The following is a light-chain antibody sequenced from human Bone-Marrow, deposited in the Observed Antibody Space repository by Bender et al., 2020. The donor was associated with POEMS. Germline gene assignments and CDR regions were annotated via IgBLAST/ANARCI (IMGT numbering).Light chain of an antibody. CDR2: GDS. J-gene: IGLJ2*01. CDR3: HVWDHVSVSGL. Sequence: SNVLTQAPSASVAPGQTATITCGGTNIGTQSVHWYQQKPGQAPVLVVYGDSARPSGIPERFSGSRSEEAATLTISRVEAADEADYYCHVWDHVSVSGLFGGGTKLTVL. CDR1: NIGTQS. V-gene: IGLV3-21*02.